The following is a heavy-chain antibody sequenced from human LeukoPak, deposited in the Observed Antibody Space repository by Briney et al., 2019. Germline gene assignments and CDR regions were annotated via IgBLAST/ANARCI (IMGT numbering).Heavy chain of an antibody. CDR1: GFTFSSYG. CDR3: AKPVASTKYYDSSGYPLEDDY. J-gene: IGHJ4*02. V-gene: IGHV3-23*01. Sequence: PGGTLRLSCAASGFTFSSYGMSWVRQAPGKGLEWVSAISGSGGSTYYADSVKGRFTISRDNSKNTLYLQMNSLRAEDTAVYYCAKPVASTKYYDSSGYPLEDDYWGQGTLVTVSS. CDR2: ISGSGGST. D-gene: IGHD3-22*01.